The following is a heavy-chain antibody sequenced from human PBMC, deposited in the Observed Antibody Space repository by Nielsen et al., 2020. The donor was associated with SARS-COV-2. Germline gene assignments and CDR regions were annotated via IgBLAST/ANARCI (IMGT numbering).Heavy chain of an antibody. CDR1: GGSVRSGSYY. V-gene: IGHV4-61*01. J-gene: IGHJ5*02. CDR3: ARLYYDILTSSSSQFDP. CDR2: ISYSGST. D-gene: IGHD3-9*01. Sequence: SETLSLTCTVSGGSVRSGSYYWSWLRQPPGKGLEWMGYISYSGSTDYNPSLKSRVTISVDTSKNQFSLRLSFVTAADTAVYFCARLYYDILTSSSSQFDPWGQGTLVTVSS.